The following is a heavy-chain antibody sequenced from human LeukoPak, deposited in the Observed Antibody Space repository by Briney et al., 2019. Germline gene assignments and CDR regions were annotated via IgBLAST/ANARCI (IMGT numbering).Heavy chain of an antibody. CDR3: ARDSRVLWFGELSFYYYYMDV. J-gene: IGHJ6*03. CDR1: GFTFTDYL. V-gene: IGHV3-7*01. Sequence: GGSLRLSCAASGFTFTDYLMTWVRQAPGKGLEWVADIKADGSEKYYVDSVKGRFTILRDNAKNSLYLQMNSLRAEDTAVYYCARDSRVLWFGELSFYYYYMDVWGKGTTVTVSS. D-gene: IGHD3-10*01. CDR2: IKADGSEK.